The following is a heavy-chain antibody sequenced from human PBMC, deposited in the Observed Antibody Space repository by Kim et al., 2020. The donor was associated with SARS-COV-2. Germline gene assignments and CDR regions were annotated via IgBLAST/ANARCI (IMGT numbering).Heavy chain of an antibody. V-gene: IGHV1-69*02. D-gene: IGHD1-1*01. Sequence: AQKFQGRVTITADKSTSTAYMELSSLRSEDTAVYYCARPGTPGPNYGMDVWGQGTTVTVSS. CDR3: ARPGTPGPNYGMDV. J-gene: IGHJ6*02.